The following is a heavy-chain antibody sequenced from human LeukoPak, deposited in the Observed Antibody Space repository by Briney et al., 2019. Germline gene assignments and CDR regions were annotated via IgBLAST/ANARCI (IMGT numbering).Heavy chain of an antibody. Sequence: GGSLRLSCAASGFTFSSYSMNWVRQAPGKGLEWVSYISSSSSTIYYADSVKGRFTISRDNAKSSLYLQMNSLRAEDTAVYYCAREGSSSWYYFDYWGQGTLVTVSS. D-gene: IGHD6-13*01. V-gene: IGHV3-48*04. J-gene: IGHJ4*02. CDR3: AREGSSSWYYFDY. CDR2: ISSSSSTI. CDR1: GFTFSSYS.